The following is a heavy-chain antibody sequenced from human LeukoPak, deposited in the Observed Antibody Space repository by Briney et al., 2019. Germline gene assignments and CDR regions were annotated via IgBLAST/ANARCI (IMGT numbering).Heavy chain of an antibody. CDR3: ARGGDTAMVDRYYFDY. Sequence: SVKVSCKASGGTFSSYAISWVRQAPGQGLEWMGGIIPIFGTANYAQKFQGRVTITADESTSTAYMELSSLRSEDTAVYYCARGGDTAMVDRYYFDYWGQGTLVTVSS. J-gene: IGHJ4*02. CDR1: GGTFSSYA. V-gene: IGHV1-69*13. CDR2: IIPIFGTA. D-gene: IGHD5-18*01.